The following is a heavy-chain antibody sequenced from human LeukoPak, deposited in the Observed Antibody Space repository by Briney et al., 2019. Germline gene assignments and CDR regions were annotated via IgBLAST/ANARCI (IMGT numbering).Heavy chain of an antibody. CDR2: ISWNSGSI. CDR3: AKDSRMDV. V-gene: IGHV3-9*01. CDR1: GFTFTSYA. J-gene: IGHJ6*02. Sequence: GGSLRLSCAASGFTFTSYAMSWVRQAPGKGLEWVSGISWNSGSIGYADSVKGRFTISRDNAKNSLYLQMNSLRAEDTALYYCAKDSRMDVWGQGTTVTVSS.